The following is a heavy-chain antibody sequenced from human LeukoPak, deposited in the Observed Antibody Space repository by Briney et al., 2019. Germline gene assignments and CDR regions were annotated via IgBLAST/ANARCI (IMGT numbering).Heavy chain of an antibody. V-gene: IGHV4-34*01. D-gene: IGHD2-8*01. J-gene: IGHJ4*02. CDR2: INHSGST. CDR1: GGSFSGYY. CDR3: ATLRETYCTNGVCYYFDY. Sequence: SETLSLTCAVYGGSFSGYYWSWIRQPPGKGLEWIGEINHSGSTNYNPSLKSRVTISVDTSKNQFSLKLSSVTAADTAVYYCATLRETYCTNGVCYYFDYWGQGTLVTVSS.